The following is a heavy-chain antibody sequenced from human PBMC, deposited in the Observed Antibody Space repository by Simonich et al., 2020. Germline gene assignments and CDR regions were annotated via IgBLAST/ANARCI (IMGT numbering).Heavy chain of an antibody. Sequence: QVQLQQWGAGLLKPSETLSLTCAVYGGSFSGYYWSWIRQPPGKGLVWIGEINYSGSTNYTPSLKSRVTISVDTSKNQFSRKLSSVTAADTAVYYCARGLIGGSYYYWGQGTLVTVSS. CDR1: GGSFSGYY. J-gene: IGHJ4*02. V-gene: IGHV4-34*01. CDR2: INYSGST. CDR3: ARGLIGGSYYY. D-gene: IGHD1-26*01.